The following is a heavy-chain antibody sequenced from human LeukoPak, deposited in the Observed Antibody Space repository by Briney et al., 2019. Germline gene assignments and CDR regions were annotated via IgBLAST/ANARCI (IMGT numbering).Heavy chain of an antibody. D-gene: IGHD1-7*01. CDR3: AKAKILRTGTAELDY. Sequence: GGSLRLSCAASGFSVNNIYMSWVRQAPGKGLEWVSVIYSGDRTFYADSVKGRFAISRDTSKNTLYLQLSSLRPEDTALYYCAKAKILRTGTAELDYWGQGTLVTVSS. J-gene: IGHJ4*02. CDR2: IYSGDRT. CDR1: GFSVNNIY. V-gene: IGHV3-66*01.